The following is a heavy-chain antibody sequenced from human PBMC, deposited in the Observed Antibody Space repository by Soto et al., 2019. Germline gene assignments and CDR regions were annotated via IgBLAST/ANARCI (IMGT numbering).Heavy chain of an antibody. CDR3: AKDYGQWLVPDAKTFLNWFDP. Sequence: GGSLRLSCAASGFTFSSYAMSWVRQAPGKGLEWVSAISGSGGSTYYADSVKGRFTISRDNSKNTLYLQMNSLRAEDTAVYYCAKDYGQWLVPDAKTFLNWFDPWGQGTLVTVSS. CDR2: ISGSGGST. J-gene: IGHJ5*02. V-gene: IGHV3-23*01. D-gene: IGHD6-19*01. CDR1: GFTFSSYA.